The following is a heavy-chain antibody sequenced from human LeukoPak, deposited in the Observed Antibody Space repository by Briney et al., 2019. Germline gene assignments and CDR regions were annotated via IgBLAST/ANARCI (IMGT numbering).Heavy chain of an antibody. Sequence: GASVKVSCKASGYTFTGYYMHWVRQAPGQGLEWMGWINPNSGGTNYAQKFQGRVTMTRDTSISTAYMELSRLRSDDTAVYYCARVGDIVVVPAAEFDYWGQGTLVTVSS. J-gene: IGHJ4*02. CDR2: INPNSGGT. CDR3: ARVGDIVVVPAAEFDY. V-gene: IGHV1-2*02. D-gene: IGHD2-2*01. CDR1: GYTFTGYY.